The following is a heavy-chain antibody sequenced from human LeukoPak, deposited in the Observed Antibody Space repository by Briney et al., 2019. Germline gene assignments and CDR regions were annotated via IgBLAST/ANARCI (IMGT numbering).Heavy chain of an antibody. J-gene: IGHJ4*02. V-gene: IGHV3-21*01. Sequence: PGGSLRHSCAASGFTFSSYSMNWVRQAPGKGLAWVSSISSSSSYIYYADSVKGRFTISRDNAKNSLYLQMNSLRAEDTAVYYCARDSRDGYKVDDYWGQGTLVTVSS. CDR1: GFTFSSYS. CDR3: ARDSRDGYKVDDY. CDR2: ISSSSSYI. D-gene: IGHD5-24*01.